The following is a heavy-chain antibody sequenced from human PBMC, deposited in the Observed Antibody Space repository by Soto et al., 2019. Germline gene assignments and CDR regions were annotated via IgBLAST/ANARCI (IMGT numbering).Heavy chain of an antibody. CDR3: ARDWSGAEGFDP. CDR1: GYTFSTYG. D-gene: IGHD3-3*01. J-gene: IGHJ5*02. CDR2: IGAYNDDT. V-gene: IGHV1-18*01. Sequence: QVQLVQSGAEVKKPGASVKVSCKASGYTFSTYGFSWVRQAPGQGLEWMGWIGAYNDDTNYAQNFQGRVTMTTDTSTTTSYMERRNLRSDDTAVYFCARDWSGAEGFDPGGQGTLVTVSS.